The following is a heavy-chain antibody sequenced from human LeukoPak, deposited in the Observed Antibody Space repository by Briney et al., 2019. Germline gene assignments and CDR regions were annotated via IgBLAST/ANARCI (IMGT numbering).Heavy chain of an antibody. Sequence: SETLCLTCIVSGGFISDYYWSWIRQPPGKGLEWIGYIYNSGSTQYNPSLKGRVSISVDTSKKQFSLRLNSVTAADTAVYYCVREPDRGDYGLDVWGQGTMVTVSS. CDR2: IYNSGST. CDR1: GGFISDYY. V-gene: IGHV4-59*01. CDR3: VREPDRGDYGLDV. D-gene: IGHD4-17*01. J-gene: IGHJ3*01.